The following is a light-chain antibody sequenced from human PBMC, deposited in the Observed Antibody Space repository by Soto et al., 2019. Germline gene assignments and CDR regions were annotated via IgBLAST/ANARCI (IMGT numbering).Light chain of an antibody. CDR1: SSNIGAGYG. J-gene: IGLJ3*02. CDR3: QSYDTSLSAWV. V-gene: IGLV1-40*01. Sequence: QSVLTQPPSVSGAPGQRVTISCAGSSSNIGAGYGVHWYQQLPGTAPRLLIYDNTNRPSGVPDRFSGSKSDTSASLAITGLQAEDXADYYCQSYDTSLSAWVFGGGTKL. CDR2: DNT.